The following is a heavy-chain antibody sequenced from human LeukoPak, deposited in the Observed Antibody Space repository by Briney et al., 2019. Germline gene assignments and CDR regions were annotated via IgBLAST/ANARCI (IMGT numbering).Heavy chain of an antibody. V-gene: IGHV3-30*18. J-gene: IGHJ4*02. CDR2: ISYDGSNK. D-gene: IGHD3-22*01. Sequence: GGSLRLSCAASGFTFSSYGMHWVRQAPGKGLEWVAVISYDGSNKYYADSVKGRFTISRDNSKNTLYLLMNSLRAEDTAVYYCAKDEGPGYYDSSGLYYWGQGTLVTVSS. CDR1: GFTFSSYG. CDR3: AKDEGPGYYDSSGLYY.